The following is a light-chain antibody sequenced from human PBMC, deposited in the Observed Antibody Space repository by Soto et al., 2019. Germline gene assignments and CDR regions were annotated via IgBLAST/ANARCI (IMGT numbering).Light chain of an antibody. V-gene: IGLV4-69*01. CDR2: VNSDGSH. Sequence: QSVVTQSPSASASLGASVKLTCTLSGGHSTYAIAWHQQQPERGPRYLMKVNSDGSHTKGDGIPDRFSGSSSGAERYLTISSLQSEDEADYYCQTWTTGIQVFGGGTQLTVL. J-gene: IGLJ7*01. CDR3: QTWTTGIQV. CDR1: GGHSTYA.